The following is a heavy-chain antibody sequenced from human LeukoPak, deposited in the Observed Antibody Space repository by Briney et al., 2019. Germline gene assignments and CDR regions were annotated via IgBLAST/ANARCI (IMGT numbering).Heavy chain of an antibody. Sequence: PGGSLRLSCAASGSTFSSYWMHWVRQAPGKGLVWVSAIRSDGSSTSYADSVKGRFTISRDNAKNTLYLQMNSLRAEDTAVYYCARDQAGAFDMWGQGTMVTVSS. D-gene: IGHD3-10*01. V-gene: IGHV3-74*01. CDR1: GSTFSSYW. J-gene: IGHJ3*02. CDR3: ARDQAGAFDM. CDR2: IRSDGSST.